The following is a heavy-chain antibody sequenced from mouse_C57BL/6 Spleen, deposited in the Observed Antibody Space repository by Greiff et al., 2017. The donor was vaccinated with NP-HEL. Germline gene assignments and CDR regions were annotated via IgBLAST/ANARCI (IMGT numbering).Heavy chain of an antibody. CDR3: ARGRDYSNYVPFDY. CDR1: GYAFSSSW. Sequence: VQLQQSGPELVKPGASVKISCKASGYAFSSSWMNWVKQRPGKGLEWIGRIYPGDGDTNYNGKFKGKATLTADKSSSTAYMQLSSLTSEDSAVYFCARGRDYSNYVPFDYWGKGTTLTVSS. D-gene: IGHD2-5*01. J-gene: IGHJ2*01. CDR2: IYPGDGDT. V-gene: IGHV1-82*01.